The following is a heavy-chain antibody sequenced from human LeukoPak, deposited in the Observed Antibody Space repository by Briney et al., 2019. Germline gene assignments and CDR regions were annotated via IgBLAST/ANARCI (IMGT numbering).Heavy chain of an antibody. J-gene: IGHJ4*02. CDR3: ARDHREFGYFDWLLYTSFDY. V-gene: IGHV4-39*07. CDR1: GGSISSSSYY. D-gene: IGHD3-9*01. CDR2: IYYSGNT. Sequence: PSETLSLTCTVSGGSISSSSYYWGWIRQPPGKGLEWIGNIYYSGNTYYNPSLKSRVTISVDTSKNQFSLKLSSVTAADTAVYYCARDHREFGYFDWLLYTSFDYWGQGTLVTVSS.